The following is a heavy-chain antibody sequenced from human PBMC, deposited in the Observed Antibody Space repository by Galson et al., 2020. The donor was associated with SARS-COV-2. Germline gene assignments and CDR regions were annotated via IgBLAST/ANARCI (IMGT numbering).Heavy chain of an antibody. CDR1: GFTFSSYA. CDR2: ISYDGSNK. V-gene: IGHV3-30*04. CDR3: ARGGSGYYPFDY. Sequence: GGSLRLSSAASGFTFSSYAMHWVRQAPGKGLEWVAVISYDGSNKYYADSVKGRFTISRDNSKNTLYLQMNSLRAEDTAVYYCARGGSGYYPFDYWGQGTLVTVSS. J-gene: IGHJ4*02. D-gene: IGHD3-22*01.